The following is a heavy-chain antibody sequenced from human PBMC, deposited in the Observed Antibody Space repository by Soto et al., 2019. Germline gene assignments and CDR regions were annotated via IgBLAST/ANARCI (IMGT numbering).Heavy chain of an antibody. Sequence: QVQLVESGGGVVQPGRSLRLSCAASGFTFNNYGMHWVRQAPGKGLEWVAVISYDGNNKYSADSVKGRFTISRDNSKNTLSRQMNSLRAEDTAGYYGAKSTRMTVFGVPPADVGGQGTTVTVSS. CDR2: ISYDGNNK. D-gene: IGHD3-3*01. J-gene: IGHJ6*02. V-gene: IGHV3-30*18. CDR3: AKSTRMTVFGVPPADV. CDR1: GFTFNNYG.